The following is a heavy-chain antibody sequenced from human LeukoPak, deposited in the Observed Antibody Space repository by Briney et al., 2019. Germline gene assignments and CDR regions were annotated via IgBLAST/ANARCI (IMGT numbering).Heavy chain of an antibody. V-gene: IGHV1-69*06. D-gene: IGHD5-18*01. Sequence: SVKVSCKASGDSFSSYAITWVRQAPGQGLEWLGRTIPIFGTANYPQKFKGRVTITAYILSSTAYIEMTNLTSDDTAVYFCAKQGAARQDYYMDVWGNGTTVSVS. CDR1: GDSFSSYA. CDR2: TIPIFGTA. J-gene: IGHJ6*03. CDR3: AKQGAARQDYYMDV.